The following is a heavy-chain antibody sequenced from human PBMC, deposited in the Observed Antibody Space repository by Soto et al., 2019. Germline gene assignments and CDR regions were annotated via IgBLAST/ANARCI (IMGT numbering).Heavy chain of an antibody. J-gene: IGHJ3*02. CDR1: GFSFGDYG. Sequence: EVQLVESGGGLVQPGRSLRLSCVASGFSFGDYGMHWVRQAPGRGPEWVSGISWNSGNIGYAETVKGRFTISRGNAKNSLYLQMNSLRAEDTALYYCVKDGLTSVFGLVHDGSDIWGHGTMVTVSS. V-gene: IGHV3-9*01. D-gene: IGHD3-3*01. CDR3: VKDGLTSVFGLVHDGSDI. CDR2: ISWNSGNI.